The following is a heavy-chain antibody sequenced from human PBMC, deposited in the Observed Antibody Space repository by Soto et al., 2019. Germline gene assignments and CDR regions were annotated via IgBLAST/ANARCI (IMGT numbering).Heavy chain of an antibody. CDR2: ISYDGSNK. CDR1: GFTFSSYG. D-gene: IGHD4-17*01. CDR3: AKDPHGDYLLNWFDP. Sequence: HPGGSLRLSCAASGFTFSSYGMHWVRQAPGKGLEWVVVISYDGSNKYYADSVKGRFTISRDNSKNTLYLQRNSLRAEDTAVYYCAKDPHGDYLLNWFDPWGQGTLVTVSS. V-gene: IGHV3-30*18. J-gene: IGHJ5*02.